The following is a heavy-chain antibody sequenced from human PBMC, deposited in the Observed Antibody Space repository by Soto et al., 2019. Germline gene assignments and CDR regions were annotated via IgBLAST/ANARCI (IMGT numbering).Heavy chain of an antibody. Sequence: ASVKVSCKASGYTFTSYAMHWVRQAPGQRLEWMGWINAGNGNTKYSQKFQGRVTMARDTSTSTVYMQLSSLRSEDTAVYYCARDVDIVVVPAANGRYFDYWGQGTLVNVS. J-gene: IGHJ4*02. CDR3: ARDVDIVVVPAANGRYFDY. CDR1: GYTFTSYA. V-gene: IGHV1-3*01. CDR2: INAGNGNT. D-gene: IGHD2-2*03.